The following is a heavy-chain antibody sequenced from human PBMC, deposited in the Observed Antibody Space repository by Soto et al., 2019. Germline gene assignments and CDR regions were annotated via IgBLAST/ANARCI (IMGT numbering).Heavy chain of an antibody. J-gene: IGHJ4*02. Sequence: QVQLVESGGGVVQPGKSLRLSCVASGFTFSGYAMHWIRQAPGKAPEWVALISSDGSSTLYADSVRGRFTISRDNSRDTLYLQLNSLRPDDTAVFSWARGAYRYFDYWGQGTLVTVSS. CDR1: GFTFSGYA. CDR3: ARGAYRYFDY. V-gene: IGHV3-30-3*01. CDR2: ISSDGSST. D-gene: IGHD4-4*01.